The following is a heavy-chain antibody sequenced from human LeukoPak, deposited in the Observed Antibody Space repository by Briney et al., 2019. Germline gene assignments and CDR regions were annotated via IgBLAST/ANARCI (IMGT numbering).Heavy chain of an antibody. CDR2: INNDASSA. CDR3: ARLQGSFWYFDL. CDR1: GFTFSSSW. Sequence: PGGSLRLSCAASGFTFSSSWMHWVRQTPGKGLVWVSHINNDASSATYADSVKGRFTTSRDNAKNTLYLQMNSLRAEDTAVYYCARLQGSFWYFDLWGLGTLVTVSS. D-gene: IGHD4-11*01. J-gene: IGHJ2*01. V-gene: IGHV3-74*01.